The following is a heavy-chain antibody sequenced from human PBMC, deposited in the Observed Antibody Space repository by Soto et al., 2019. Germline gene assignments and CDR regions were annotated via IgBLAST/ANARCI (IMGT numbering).Heavy chain of an antibody. V-gene: IGHV1-69*13. D-gene: IGHD2-15*01. Sequence: SVKVSCKASGGTFSSYAISWVRQAPGQGLEWMGGIIPIFGTANYAQKFQGRVTITADESTSTAHMELSSLRSEDTAVYYCARDYGHDCSGGSCYFYFWGQGTLVTVSS. CDR2: IIPIFGTA. CDR1: GGTFSSYA. J-gene: IGHJ4*02. CDR3: ARDYGHDCSGGSCYFYF.